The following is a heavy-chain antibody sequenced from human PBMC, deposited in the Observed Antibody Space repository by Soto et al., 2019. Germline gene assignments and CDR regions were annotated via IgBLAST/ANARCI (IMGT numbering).Heavy chain of an antibody. Sequence: ASVKVSCKASGYTFTSYDINWVREATGQGLEWMGWMNPNSGNTGYAQKFQGRVTMTRNTSISTAYMELSSLRSEDTAVYYCARVHSSGWYLSYYYYGMDVWGQGTTVTVSS. D-gene: IGHD6-19*01. V-gene: IGHV1-8*01. CDR2: MNPNSGNT. J-gene: IGHJ6*02. CDR3: ARVHSSGWYLSYYYYGMDV. CDR1: GYTFTSYD.